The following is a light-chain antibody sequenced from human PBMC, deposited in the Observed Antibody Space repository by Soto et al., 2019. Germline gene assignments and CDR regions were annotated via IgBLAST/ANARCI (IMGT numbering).Light chain of an antibody. CDR2: QTS. Sequence: EIVLTQSPATLSSFPGDRVTLPCRASQYINTRLAWYQHRPGQAPRLLIYQTSLRAAGIPARFSASGSGTDFTLTISDVQPEDFAVYYCQQYLTSPKTFGQGTKVDIK. CDR1: QYINTR. V-gene: IGKV3D-11*03. CDR3: QQYLTSPKT. J-gene: IGKJ1*01.